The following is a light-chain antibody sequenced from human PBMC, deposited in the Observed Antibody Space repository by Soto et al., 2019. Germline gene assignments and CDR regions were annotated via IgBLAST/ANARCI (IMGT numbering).Light chain of an antibody. CDR2: GAS. CDR3: QQYGSSPWP. J-gene: IGKJ1*01. CDR1: QSVSSSY. Sequence: MVFAPSALPMSFSPGERATLSCRASQSVSSSYLAWYQQKPGQAPRLLIYGASSRATGIPDRFSGSGSGTDFTLTISRLEPEDFAVYYCQQYGSSPWPFGQGTKVAIK. V-gene: IGKV3-20*01.